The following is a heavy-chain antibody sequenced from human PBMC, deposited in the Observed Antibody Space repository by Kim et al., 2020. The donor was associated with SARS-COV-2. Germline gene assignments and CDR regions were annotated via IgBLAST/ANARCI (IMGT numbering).Heavy chain of an antibody. D-gene: IGHD1-26*01. V-gene: IGHV1-2*06. CDR2: INPNSGGT. CDR3: ARDLTAEWELPRGSYYGMDV. CDR1: GYTFTGYY. J-gene: IGHJ6*02. Sequence: ASVKVSCKASGYTFTGYYMHWVRQAPGQGLEWMGRINPNSGGTNYAQKFQGRVTMTRDTSISTAYMELSRLRSDDTAVYYCARDLTAEWELPRGSYYGMDVWGQGTTVTVSS.